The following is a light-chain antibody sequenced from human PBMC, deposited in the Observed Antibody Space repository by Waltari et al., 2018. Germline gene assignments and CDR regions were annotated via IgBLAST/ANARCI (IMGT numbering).Light chain of an antibody. V-gene: IGKV1-33*01. CDR3: QHHNNLPPWT. Sequence: DIELTQSPASLSASVGDTVTISCQASQDIGKYLNWYQQKPGQAPEVLIYDTSSLQTGVPSRCTGRGTGTYFTFTINDVQPEDSATYYCQHHNNLPPWTFGRGTKLDI. CDR1: QDIGKY. CDR2: DTS. J-gene: IGKJ2*02.